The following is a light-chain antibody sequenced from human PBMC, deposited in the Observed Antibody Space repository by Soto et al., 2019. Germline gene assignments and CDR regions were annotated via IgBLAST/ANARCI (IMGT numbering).Light chain of an antibody. CDR1: QSVLYSSNNNNY. CDR2: GAS. CDR3: QQYYSVPLT. J-gene: IGKJ4*01. V-gene: IGKV4-1*01. Sequence: DIVMTQSPDSLAVSLGERATINCKSSQSVLYSSNNNNYLAWYQQKPGQPPKLLIYGASTRESGVPDRFSGRGSGTDFTLTISNLQAEDVAVYYCQQYYSVPLTFGGGTKVEI.